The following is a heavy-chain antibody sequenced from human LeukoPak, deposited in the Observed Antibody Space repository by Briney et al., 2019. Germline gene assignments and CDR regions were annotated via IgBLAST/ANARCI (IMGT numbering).Heavy chain of an antibody. V-gene: IGHV4-59*01. CDR3: ARDAGSESELRVFDY. Sequence: SETLSLTCTVSGGSISSYYWSWIRQPPGKGLEWIGYIYYSGSTNYNPSLKSRVTISVDTSKNQFSLKLSSVTAADTAVYYCARDAGSESELRVFDYWGQGTLVTVSS. D-gene: IGHD1-26*01. CDR1: GGSISSYY. CDR2: IYYSGST. J-gene: IGHJ4*02.